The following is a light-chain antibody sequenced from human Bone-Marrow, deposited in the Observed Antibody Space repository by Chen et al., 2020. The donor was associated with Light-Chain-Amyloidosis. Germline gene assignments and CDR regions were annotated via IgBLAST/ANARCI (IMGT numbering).Light chain of an antibody. CDR2: EVT. V-gene: IGLV2-14*01. J-gene: IGLJ1*01. CDR1: SSDVGGDNH. CDR3: SSYTITNTLV. Sequence: QSALTQPSSVSGSPGQSITISFTGTSSDVGGDNHVSWYQQHPDKAPKLMIYEVTNRPSLVPDRFSGSKSDNTASLTISGLQTEDEADYFCSSYTITNTLVFGSGTRVTVL.